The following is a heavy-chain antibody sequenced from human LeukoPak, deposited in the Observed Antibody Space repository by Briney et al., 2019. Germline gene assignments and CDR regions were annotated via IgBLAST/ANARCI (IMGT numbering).Heavy chain of an antibody. J-gene: IGHJ3*02. D-gene: IGHD2-2*01. CDR3: GRGGGGGGCTSCLIDAFDI. Sequence: PGRSLRLSCAASGFTFSSYGMHWVRQAPGKGLEWVAVIWYDGSNKYYADSVKGRFTISRDNSKNTLYLQMNSLRAEDTAVYYWGRGGGGGGCTSCLIDAFDIWGKGTMVTVSS. CDR1: GFTFSSYG. CDR2: IWYDGSNK. V-gene: IGHV3-33*01.